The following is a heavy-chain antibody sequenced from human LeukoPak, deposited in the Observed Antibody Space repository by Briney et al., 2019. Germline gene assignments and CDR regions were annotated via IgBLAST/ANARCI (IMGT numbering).Heavy chain of an antibody. CDR3: AREGLVLTGYYRSGYFDY. CDR1: GFTFRDYF. CDR2: ISSSGGTT. V-gene: IGHV3-11*04. J-gene: IGHJ4*02. D-gene: IGHD3-9*01. Sequence: GGSLRLSCTASGFTFRDYFMMWIRQPPGKGLEWVAQISSSGGTTHYIDSVKGRFAVSRDNVDNSLYLQMDSLRAEDTAVYYCAREGLVLTGYYRSGYFDYWGQGTLVTVSS.